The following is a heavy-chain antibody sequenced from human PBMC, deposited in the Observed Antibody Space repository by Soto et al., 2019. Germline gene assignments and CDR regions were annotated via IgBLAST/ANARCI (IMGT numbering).Heavy chain of an antibody. Sequence: ASVKVSCKVSGYTLTELSMHWVRQAPGKGLEWMGGFDPEDGETIYAQKFQGRVTMTEDTSTDTAYMELSSLRSEDTAVYYCATDTTTGVGRGQAFDIWGQGTMVTVSS. CDR2: FDPEDGET. CDR1: GYTLTELS. D-gene: IGHD1-1*01. J-gene: IGHJ3*02. V-gene: IGHV1-24*01. CDR3: ATDTTTGVGRGQAFDI.